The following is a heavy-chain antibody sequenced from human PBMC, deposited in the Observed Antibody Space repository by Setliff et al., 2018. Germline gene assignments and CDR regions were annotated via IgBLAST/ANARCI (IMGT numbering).Heavy chain of an antibody. CDR2: IYYSGST. Sequence: SETLSLTCTVSGGSISSGGYYWNWIRQHPGEGLEWIGYIYYSGSTYYNPSLKSRVAISVDTSKNQFSLKLSSVTAADTAVYYCARGYHLLNPDYWGQGTLVTVSS. CDR1: GGSISSGGYY. J-gene: IGHJ4*02. V-gene: IGHV4-31*03. D-gene: IGHD2-2*02. CDR3: ARGYHLLNPDY.